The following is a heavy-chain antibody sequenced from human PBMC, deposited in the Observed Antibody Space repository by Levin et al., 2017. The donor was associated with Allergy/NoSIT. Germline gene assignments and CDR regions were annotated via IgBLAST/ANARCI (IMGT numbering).Heavy chain of an antibody. J-gene: IGHJ3*02. CDR2: ISYDGSNK. CDR3: ALSLVVTDDAFDI. V-gene: IGHV3-30*03. Sequence: PGGSLRLSCAASGFTFSSYGMHWVRQAPGKGLEWVAVISYDGSNKHYADSVEGRFTISRDNSKDTLYLQMNSLRAEDTAVYYCALSLVVTDDAFDIWGQGTMVTVSS. D-gene: IGHD3-22*01. CDR1: GFTFSSYG.